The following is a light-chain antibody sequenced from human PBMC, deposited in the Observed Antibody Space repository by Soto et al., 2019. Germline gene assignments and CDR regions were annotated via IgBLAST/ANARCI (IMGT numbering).Light chain of an antibody. CDR3: SSYTDSSNYV. V-gene: IGLV2-14*01. Sequence: QSALTQPASVSGSPGQSITISCTGTGSDLAIYNYVSWYQQQPGKAPKLMIYQVTNRPSGVSNRFSGSRSGNTASLTISGLQAEDEADYYCSSYTDSSNYVFGTGTKVTV. CDR2: QVT. J-gene: IGLJ1*01. CDR1: GSDLAIYNY.